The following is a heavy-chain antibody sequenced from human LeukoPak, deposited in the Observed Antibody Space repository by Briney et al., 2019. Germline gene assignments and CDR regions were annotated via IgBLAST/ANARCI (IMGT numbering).Heavy chain of an antibody. CDR3: AKRRLSGSSSGPLGY. CDR2: LSGSGGST. CDR1: GFTFSSYA. V-gene: IGHV3-23*01. J-gene: IGHJ4*02. D-gene: IGHD6-6*01. Sequence: GGSLRLSCAASGFTFSSYAMNWVRQAPGKGLEWVSALSGSGGSTYYADSVKGRFTISRDNSKNTLYLQMNSLRAEDTAVYYCAKRRLSGSSSGPLGYWGQGTLVTVSS.